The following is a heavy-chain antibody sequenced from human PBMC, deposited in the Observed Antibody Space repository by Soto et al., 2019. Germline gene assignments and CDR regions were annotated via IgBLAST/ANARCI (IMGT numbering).Heavy chain of an antibody. D-gene: IGHD3-3*01. CDR3: AKGHYDFWSTYHPLQGFGFDS. CDR1: GFTFSTYA. J-gene: IGHJ4*02. CDR2: ISGGSDYT. V-gene: IGHV3-23*01. Sequence: GGSLRLSCAASGFTFSTYAMNWVRQAPGKGLEWVSGISGGSDYTYYADSVKGRFTISRDNSKHTVYLQMNSLRAEDTALYYCAKGHYDFWSTYHPLQGFGFDSWGQGTRVTVSS.